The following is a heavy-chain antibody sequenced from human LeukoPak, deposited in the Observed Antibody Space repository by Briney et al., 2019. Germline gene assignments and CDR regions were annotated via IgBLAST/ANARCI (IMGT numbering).Heavy chain of an antibody. D-gene: IGHD1-26*01. V-gene: IGHV4-34*01. Sequence: PSETLSLTCTVSGGSISSYYWSWIRQPPGKGLEWIGEINHSGSTNYNPSLKSRVTISVDTSKNQFSLKLSSVTAADTAVYYCARGSGSYYGLGYWGQGTLVTVSS. CDR1: GGSISSYY. CDR2: INHSGST. CDR3: ARGSGSYYGLGY. J-gene: IGHJ4*02.